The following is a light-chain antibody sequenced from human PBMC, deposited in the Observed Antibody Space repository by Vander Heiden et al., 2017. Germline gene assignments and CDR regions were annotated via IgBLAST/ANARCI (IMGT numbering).Light chain of an antibody. CDR3: QQSYSNFKT. CDR1: QSISSY. CDR2: AAS. J-gene: IGKJ2*01. Sequence: DIQSTQSPSSLSASVGDRVTITCRASQSISSYLNWYQQKPGKAPKLLIYAASSLQSGVPSRFSGSGSGTDFTLTINSLQPEDFATYYCQQSYSNFKTFGQGTKLEIK. V-gene: IGKV1-39*01.